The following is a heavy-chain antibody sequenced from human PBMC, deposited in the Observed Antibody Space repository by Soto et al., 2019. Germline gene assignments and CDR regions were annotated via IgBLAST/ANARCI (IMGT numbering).Heavy chain of an antibody. V-gene: IGHV3-21*02. CDR1: GFTFSASS. J-gene: IGHJ4*02. Sequence: EVQLVESGGVLVKPGGSLRLSCAASGFTFSASSMNWVRQTPGKGLEWVSSISGSSYNIYYADSLKGRFTISRDNATNSLYLQMNSLRAEDTAVYFCARDNGYDAATLDYWGQGTLVTVSS. CDR2: ISGSSYNI. CDR3: ARDNGYDAATLDY. D-gene: IGHD5-18*01.